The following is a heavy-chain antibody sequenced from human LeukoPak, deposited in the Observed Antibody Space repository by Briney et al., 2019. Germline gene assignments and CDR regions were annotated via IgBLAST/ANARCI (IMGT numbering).Heavy chain of an antibody. CDR2: IIPIFATT. D-gene: IGHD3-3*01. J-gene: IGHJ4*02. V-gene: IGHV1-69*01. CDR1: GGTFSSYA. Sequence: SVKVSCKASGGTFSSYAISWVRQAPGQGLEWMGGIIPIFATTNYAQKFQGRVTISADESTSTAYMELSSLRSEDTAIYYCARAPTHSYDFVWWGQGTLVTVSS. CDR3: ARAPTHSYDFVW.